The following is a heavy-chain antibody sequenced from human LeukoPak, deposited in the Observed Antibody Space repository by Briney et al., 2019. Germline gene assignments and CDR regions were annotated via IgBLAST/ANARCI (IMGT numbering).Heavy chain of an antibody. Sequence: ASVKVSCKTSGYPFTSYGVGWMRQAPGQGLEWMGWISGYNGDTNYAHNLQGRVTVTTGTSTTTAYMELRSLTSDDTAVYYCARVPPRVTAAGYDNWGQGTLVTVSS. J-gene: IGHJ4*02. CDR1: GYPFTSYG. V-gene: IGHV1-18*01. CDR2: ISGYNGDT. D-gene: IGHD6-13*01. CDR3: ARVPPRVTAAGYDN.